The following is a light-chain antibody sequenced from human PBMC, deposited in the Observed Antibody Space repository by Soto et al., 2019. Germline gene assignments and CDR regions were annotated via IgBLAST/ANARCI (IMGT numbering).Light chain of an antibody. CDR1: QSIDRW. CDR2: DGS. V-gene: IGKV1-5*01. CDR3: QQYSTYSWT. Sequence: DIQRTQYPSTLSSSVGDRVTITCRASQSIDRWLAWYQQKPGKAPKLVIYDGSTLESGVPSRFSVSGSGTEFTLTITSLQPDDFATYYCQQYSTYSWTFGQGTKVDIK. J-gene: IGKJ1*01.